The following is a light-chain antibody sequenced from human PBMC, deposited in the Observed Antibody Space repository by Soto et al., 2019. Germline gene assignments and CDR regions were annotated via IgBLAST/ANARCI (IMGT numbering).Light chain of an antibody. CDR3: QQSYSTPRT. V-gene: IGKV1-39*01. J-gene: IGKJ1*01. CDR1: QSISSY. Sequence: IQMTQSPSSLSASVGDRVTITCRASQSISSYLNWYQQKRGKAPKLLIYASSSLQSGVPSRFSGSGSGTDFTLTITSLQPEDFATYYCQQSYSTPRTFGQGTKVEIK. CDR2: ASS.